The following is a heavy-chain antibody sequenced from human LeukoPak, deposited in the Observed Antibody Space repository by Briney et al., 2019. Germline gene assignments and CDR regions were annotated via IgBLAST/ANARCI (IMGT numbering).Heavy chain of an antibody. D-gene: IGHD3-22*01. CDR3: ARTYYYDSSGYSVFDY. Sequence: SQTLSLTCTVSGGSISSGGYYWNWIRQPPGKGLEWIGYIYYSGSTYYNPSLKSRVTISVDTSKNQFSLKLSSVTAADTAVYYCARTYYYDSSGYSVFDYWGQGTLVTVSS. V-gene: IGHV4-31*03. CDR2: IYYSGST. CDR1: GGSISSGGYY. J-gene: IGHJ4*02.